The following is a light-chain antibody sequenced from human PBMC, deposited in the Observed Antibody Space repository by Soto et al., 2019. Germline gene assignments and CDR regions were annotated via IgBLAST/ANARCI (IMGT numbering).Light chain of an antibody. CDR3: HQYGSSPGT. Sequence: EIVLTQSPATLSLSPGESATLSCRASQSVTSNYLAWYQQKPGQAPRLLIFGASIRDTGIPDSFSGSGSGTDFTLTISRLEPEDFAVYYCHQYGSSPGTFGQGTKVDIK. CDR2: GAS. V-gene: IGKV3-20*01. CDR1: QSVTSNY. J-gene: IGKJ1*01.